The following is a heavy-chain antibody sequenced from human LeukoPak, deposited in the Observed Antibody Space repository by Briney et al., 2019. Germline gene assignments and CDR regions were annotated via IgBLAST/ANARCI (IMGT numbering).Heavy chain of an antibody. Sequence: SETLSLTCTVSGGSISSSSYYWGWIRQPPGKGLEWIGSIYYSGSTYYNPSLKSRVTISVDTSKNQFSLKLSSVTAADTAVYYCARGDSSSWLDYWGQGTLVTVSS. D-gene: IGHD6-13*01. J-gene: IGHJ4*02. V-gene: IGHV4-39*07. CDR2: IYYSGST. CDR1: GGSISSSSYY. CDR3: ARGDSSSWLDY.